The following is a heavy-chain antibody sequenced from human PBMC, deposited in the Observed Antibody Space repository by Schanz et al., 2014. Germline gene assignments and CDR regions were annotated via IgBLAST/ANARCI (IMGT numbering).Heavy chain of an antibody. Sequence: ADLVESGGGVVQPGGSLRLSCAASGFIFSNYGMHWVRQAPGKGLEWVAVISYDGSNKYYADSVKGRFTISRDNSKNTLYLQMNTLRAEDTAVYYCARDRGYCSGGSCLTFDYWGQGTLVTVSS. V-gene: IGHV3-30*19. CDR1: GFIFSNYG. J-gene: IGHJ4*02. CDR2: ISYDGSNK. CDR3: ARDRGYCSGGSCLTFDY. D-gene: IGHD2-15*01.